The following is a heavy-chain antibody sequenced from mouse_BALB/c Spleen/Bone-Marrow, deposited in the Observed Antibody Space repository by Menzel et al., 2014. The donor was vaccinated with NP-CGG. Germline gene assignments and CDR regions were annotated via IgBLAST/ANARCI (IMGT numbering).Heavy chain of an antibody. CDR3: ARDGDSDEGYAMDY. CDR1: GYAFTNYL. Sequence: QVQLQQSGAELVRPGTSVKVSCKASGYAFTNYLIEWVKQRPGQGLEWIGVINPGSGGTNYNEKFKGKATLTADKSSSTAYMQLSSLTSDDSAVYFCARDGDSDEGYAMDYWGKGTSVTVSS. V-gene: IGHV1-54*01. CDR2: INPGSGGT. J-gene: IGHJ4*01.